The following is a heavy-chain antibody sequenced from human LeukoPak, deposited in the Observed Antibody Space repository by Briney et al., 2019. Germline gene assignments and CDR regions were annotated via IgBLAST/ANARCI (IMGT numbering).Heavy chain of an antibody. V-gene: IGHV4-59*08. J-gene: IGHJ4*02. CDR1: GDSVTGYY. CDR3: ARHRSMFDSSGYYLDY. D-gene: IGHD3-22*01. Sequence: SETLSLTCTVSGDSVTGYYWSWIRQPPGKGLEWIAYIFYRGSTNHNPSLGSRVTVSIDTSNNQFSLMLSSVTAADTAVYYCARHRSMFDSSGYYLDYWGQGNLVTVSS. CDR2: IFYRGST.